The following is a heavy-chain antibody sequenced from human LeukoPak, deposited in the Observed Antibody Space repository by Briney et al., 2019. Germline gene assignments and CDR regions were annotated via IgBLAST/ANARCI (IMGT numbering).Heavy chain of an antibody. J-gene: IGHJ4*02. V-gene: IGHV3-23*01. CDR1: GFTFSSYA. CDR2: ISSSGGST. CDR3: ARLIVGAIDY. Sequence: GGSLRLSCAASGFTFSSYAMSWVRQAPGKGLEWVSAISSSGGSTYYADSVKGRFTISRDNAKNSLYLQMNSLRAEDTAVYYCARLIVGAIDYWGQGTLVTVSS. D-gene: IGHD1-26*01.